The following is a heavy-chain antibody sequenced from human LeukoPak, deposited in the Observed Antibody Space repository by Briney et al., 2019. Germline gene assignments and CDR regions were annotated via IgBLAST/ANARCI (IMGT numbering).Heavy chain of an antibody. V-gene: IGHV1-2*02. CDR2: INPNSGGT. Sequence: ASVKLSFTSSAYTFTCYYMRRVRQAPGQGLEWMGWINPNSGGTNCAQKFQGRVTMTRDTSISTAYMELSRLRSDDTAVYYCARLGPIFGVVMNAFDIWGQGTMVTVSS. CDR1: AYTFTCYY. CDR3: ARLGPIFGVVMNAFDI. D-gene: IGHD3-3*01. J-gene: IGHJ3*02.